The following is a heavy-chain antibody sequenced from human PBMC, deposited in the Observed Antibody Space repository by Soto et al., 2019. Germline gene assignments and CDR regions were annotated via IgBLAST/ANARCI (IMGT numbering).Heavy chain of an antibody. V-gene: IGHV1-69*01. D-gene: IGHD1-1*01. CDR2: IIPIFGTA. CDR1: GGSFISYA. Sequence: SVKVACKASGGSFISYAIIWVRQAPGQGLEWMGGIIPIFGTANYAQKFQGRVTITADESTSTAYMELSSLRSEDTAVYYCARAGLEPGHFDYWGQGTLVTVPS. CDR3: ARAGLEPGHFDY. J-gene: IGHJ4*02.